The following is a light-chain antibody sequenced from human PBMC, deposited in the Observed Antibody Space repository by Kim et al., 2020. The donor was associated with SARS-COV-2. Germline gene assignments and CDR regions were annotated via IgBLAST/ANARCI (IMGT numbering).Light chain of an antibody. Sequence: DIQMTQSPSSLSASVGDRVTITCRASQSISTYVNWYQQKPGRAPKLLIYAASTLYTGVPSRFSGSGSGTDFTLSISSLQPEDFATYYCQQSYYTLYTFGQGTKLAI. CDR3: QQSYYTLYT. V-gene: IGKV1-39*01. J-gene: IGKJ2*01. CDR2: AAS. CDR1: QSISTY.